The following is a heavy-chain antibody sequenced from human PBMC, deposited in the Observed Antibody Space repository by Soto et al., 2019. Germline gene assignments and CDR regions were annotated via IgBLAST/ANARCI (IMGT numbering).Heavy chain of an antibody. Sequence: EVQLLESGGGLVQPGGSLRLSCAAAGFTFSIYAMSWVRQAPGKVLEWVSAISGSGGSTYYADSVKGRFTISRDNSKNTLYLQMNSLRADATAVYYCAKATRGGAATLIRDYWGQGPLVTVSS. V-gene: IGHV3-23*01. CDR2: ISGSGGST. CDR3: AKATRGGAATLIRDY. CDR1: GFTFSIYA. J-gene: IGHJ4*02. D-gene: IGHD6-13*01.